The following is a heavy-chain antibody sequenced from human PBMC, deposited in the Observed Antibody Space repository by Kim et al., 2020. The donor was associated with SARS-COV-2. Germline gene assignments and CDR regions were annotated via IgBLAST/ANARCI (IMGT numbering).Heavy chain of an antibody. CDR2: IYTSGST. D-gene: IGHD1-20*01. CDR3: ARDKESEVSFDY. V-gene: IGHV4-4*07. Sequence: SETLSLTCTVAGGSISSYYWSWIRQPAGKGLEWIGRIYTSGSTNYNPSLKSRVTMSVDTSKNQFSLKLSSVTAADTAVYYCARDKESEVSFDYWGQGTLVTVSS. J-gene: IGHJ4*02. CDR1: GGSISSYY.